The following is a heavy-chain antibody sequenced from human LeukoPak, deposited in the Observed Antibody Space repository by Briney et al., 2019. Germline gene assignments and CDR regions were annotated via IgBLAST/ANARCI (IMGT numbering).Heavy chain of an antibody. CDR2: IRYDGSNK. Sequence: PGGSLSLSCAASGLPLSHSGMHWVRQAPGKGLEWVAFIRYDGSNKYYADSVKGRFTISRDNSKNALYLQMNSLRGEDTAVYYCFGITVTDVPYWGQGTLVTVSS. CDR3: FGITVTDVPY. CDR1: GLPLSHSG. D-gene: IGHD1-7*01. J-gene: IGHJ4*02. V-gene: IGHV3-30*02.